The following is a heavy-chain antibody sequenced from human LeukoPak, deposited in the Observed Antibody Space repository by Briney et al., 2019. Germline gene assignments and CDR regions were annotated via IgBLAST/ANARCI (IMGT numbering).Heavy chain of an antibody. CDR3: ARVLMAAAAWNNWFDP. J-gene: IGHJ5*02. Sequence: SQTLSLTCTVSGGSICSGSYYWSWIRQPAGKGLEWIGRIYTSGSTNYNPSLKSRVTISVDTSKNQFSLKLSSVTAADTAVYYCARVLMAAAAWNNWFDPWGQGTLVTVSS. CDR2: IYTSGST. V-gene: IGHV4-61*02. CDR1: GGSICSGSYY. D-gene: IGHD6-13*01.